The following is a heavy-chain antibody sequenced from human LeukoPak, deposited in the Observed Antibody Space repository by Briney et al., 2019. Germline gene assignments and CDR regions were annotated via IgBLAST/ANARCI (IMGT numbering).Heavy chain of an antibody. CDR3: ARGRGLFDP. Sequence: SETLSLTRTVSRGSISSGDYYWSWIRQPPGKGLEWIGYIYYSGSTYYNPSLKSRVTISVNTSKNQVSLKLSSVTAADTAVYYCARGRGLFDPWGQGTLVTVSS. CDR2: IYYSGST. V-gene: IGHV4-30-4*01. J-gene: IGHJ5*02. CDR1: RGSISSGDYY.